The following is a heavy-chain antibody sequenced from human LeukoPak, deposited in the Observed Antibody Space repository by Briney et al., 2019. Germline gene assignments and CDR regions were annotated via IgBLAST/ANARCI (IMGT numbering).Heavy chain of an antibody. J-gene: IGHJ1*01. D-gene: IGHD6-13*01. CDR1: GGSISSGGYY. CDR2: IYYSGST. CDR3: ARAWIAAAGTVYFQH. Sequence: PSETLSLTCTVSGGSISSGGYYWSWIRQHPGKGLEWIGYIYYSGSTYYNPSLKSRVTISVDTSKNQFSLKLSSVTAADTAVYYCARAWIAAAGTVYFQHWGQGTLVTVSS. V-gene: IGHV4-31*03.